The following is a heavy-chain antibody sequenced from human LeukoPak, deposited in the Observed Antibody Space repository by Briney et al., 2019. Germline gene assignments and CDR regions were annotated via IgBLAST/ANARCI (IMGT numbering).Heavy chain of an antibody. V-gene: IGHV4-39*07. CDR3: AIQNYGGNSDHAFDI. D-gene: IGHD4-23*01. J-gene: IGHJ3*02. Sequence: SETLSLTCTVSGGSISSSSYYWGWIRQPPGKGLEWIGSIYYSGSTYYNPSLKSRVTISVDTSKNQFSLKLSSVTAADTAVYYCAIQNYGGNSDHAFDIWGQGTMVTVSS. CDR1: GGSISSSSYY. CDR2: IYYSGST.